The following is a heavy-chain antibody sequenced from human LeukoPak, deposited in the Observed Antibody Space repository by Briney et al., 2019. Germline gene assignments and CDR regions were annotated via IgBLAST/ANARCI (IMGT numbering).Heavy chain of an antibody. J-gene: IGHJ5*02. CDR3: ARNYCTNGVCYFNWFDP. D-gene: IGHD2-8*01. Sequence: SETLSLTCTVSGGSISSYYWSWIRRPAGKGLEWIGRMYTSGSTNYNPSLKSRVTMSVDTSKNQFSLKLSSVTAADTAVYYCARNYCTNGVCYFNWFDPWGQGTLVTVSS. V-gene: IGHV4-4*07. CDR2: MYTSGST. CDR1: GGSISSYY.